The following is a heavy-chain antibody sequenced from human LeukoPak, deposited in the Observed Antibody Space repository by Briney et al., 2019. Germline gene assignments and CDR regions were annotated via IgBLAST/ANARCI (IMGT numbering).Heavy chain of an antibody. Sequence: GGSLRLSCAASGFTFSSYSMNWVRQAPGKGLEWVSSISSSSSYIYYADSVKGRFTISRDNAKNTLYLQMNSLRAEDTAVYYCARDYSLTMVRAMIDYWGQGTLVTVSS. V-gene: IGHV3-21*01. J-gene: IGHJ4*02. CDR3: ARDYSLTMVRAMIDY. CDR2: ISSSSSYI. CDR1: GFTFSSYS. D-gene: IGHD3-10*01.